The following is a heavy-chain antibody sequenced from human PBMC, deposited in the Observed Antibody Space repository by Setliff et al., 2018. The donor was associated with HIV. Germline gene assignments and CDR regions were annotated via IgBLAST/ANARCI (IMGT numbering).Heavy chain of an antibody. J-gene: IGHJ6*03. V-gene: IGHV3-66*01. CDR1: GFTVSSNY. CDR2: IRRSGGST. CDR3: ARVSELLAYYMDV. Sequence: GGSLRLSCAASGFTVSSNYMSWVRQAPGKGLEWVSVIRRSGGSTYYADSVKGRFTISRDNSKNTRSPQMNSLRAEDTAVYYCARVSELLAYYMDVWGKGTTVTVSS. D-gene: IGHD1-26*01.